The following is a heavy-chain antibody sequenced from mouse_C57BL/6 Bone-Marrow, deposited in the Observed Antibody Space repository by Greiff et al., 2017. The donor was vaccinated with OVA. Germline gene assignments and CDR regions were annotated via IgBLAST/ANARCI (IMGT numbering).Heavy chain of an antibody. CDR2: FHPYNDDT. J-gene: IGHJ3*01. CDR3: ARRGTAQATMFAY. CDR1: GYTFTTYP. D-gene: IGHD3-2*02. V-gene: IGHV1-47*01. Sequence: LVESGAELVKPGASVKMSCKASGYTFTTYPIEWMKQNHGKSLEWIGNFHPYNDDTKYNEKFKGKATLTVEKSSSTVYLELSRLTSDDSAVYYCARRGTAQATMFAYWGQGTLVTVSA.